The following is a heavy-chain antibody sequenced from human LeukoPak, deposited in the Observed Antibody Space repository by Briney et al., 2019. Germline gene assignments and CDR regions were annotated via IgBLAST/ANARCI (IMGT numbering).Heavy chain of an antibody. CDR2: MNPNSGNT. CDR1: GYTFTSYD. CDR3: ASLVNIAAAGDDAFDI. J-gene: IGHJ3*02. V-gene: IGHV1-8*02. D-gene: IGHD6-13*01. Sequence: ASVKVSCKASGYTFTSYDINWVRQATGQGLEWMGWMNPNSGNTGYAQKFQGGVTMTRNSSITTAYMELSSLRSEDTAAYYCASLVNIAAAGDDAFDIWGQGTMVTVSS.